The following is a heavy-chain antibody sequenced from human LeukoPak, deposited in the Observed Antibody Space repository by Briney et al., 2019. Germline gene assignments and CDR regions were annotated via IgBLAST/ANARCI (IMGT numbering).Heavy chain of an antibody. CDR1: GYTFTSYG. CDR2: ISAYNGNT. D-gene: IGHD3-3*01. J-gene: IGHJ6*03. CDR3: ARDPVTTTQYYYMDV. V-gene: IGHV1-18*01. Sequence: ASVKVSCKASGYTFTSYGISWVRQAPGQGLEWMGWISAYNGNTNYAQKLQGRVTMTTDTSTSAAYMELRSLRSDDTAVYYCARDPVTTTQYYYMDVWDKGTTVTVSS.